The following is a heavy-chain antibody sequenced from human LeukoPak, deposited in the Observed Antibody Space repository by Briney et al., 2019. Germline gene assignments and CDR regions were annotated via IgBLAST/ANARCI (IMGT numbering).Heavy chain of an antibody. CDR2: INHRGST. CDR1: GGSFSVYY. CDR3: ARDPGDYGDYRFDF. Sequence: SETLSLTCAVYGGSFSVYYWTWIRQPPGKGLEWIGEINHRGSTNHNPSLKSRVTISVDTSKNQFSLKLSSVTAADTAVYYCARDPGDYGDYRFDFWGQGTLVTVSS. V-gene: IGHV4-34*01. D-gene: IGHD4-17*01. J-gene: IGHJ4*02.